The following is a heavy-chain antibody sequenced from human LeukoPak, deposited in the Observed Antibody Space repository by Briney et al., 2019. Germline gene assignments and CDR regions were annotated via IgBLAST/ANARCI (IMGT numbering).Heavy chain of an antibody. CDR3: ARGGITMVQGVIIRNWFDP. J-gene: IGHJ5*02. D-gene: IGHD3-10*01. CDR2: INPNSGGT. Sequence: ASVKVSCKASGYTFSDYYMHWVRQVPGQGLEWMGWINPNSGGTNYAQKFQGRVTMTRDTSISTAYMELSRLRSDDTAVYYCARGGITMVQGVIIRNWFDPWGQGTLVTVSS. CDR1: GYTFSDYY. V-gene: IGHV1-2*02.